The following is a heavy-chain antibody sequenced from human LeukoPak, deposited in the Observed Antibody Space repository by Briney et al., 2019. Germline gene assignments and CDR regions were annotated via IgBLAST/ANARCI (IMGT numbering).Heavy chain of an antibody. CDR3: AKDLVSSVYYTG. J-gene: IGHJ4*02. V-gene: IGHV3-23*01. CDR2: ISGSGGST. Sequence: GGSLRLSCAASGFTFSSYAMSWVRQAPGKGLEWVSAISGSGGSTYYADSVKGRFTISRDNSKNTLYLQMNGLRAEDTAVYYCAKDLVSSVYYTGWGQGTLVTVSS. CDR1: GFTFSSYA. D-gene: IGHD3-22*01.